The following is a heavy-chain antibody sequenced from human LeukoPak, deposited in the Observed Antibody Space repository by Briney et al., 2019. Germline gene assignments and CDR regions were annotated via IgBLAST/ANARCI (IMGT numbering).Heavy chain of an antibody. CDR1: GYTFTSCD. J-gene: IGHJ6*03. D-gene: IGHD1-26*01. CDR2: MNPNSGNT. V-gene: IGHV1-8*01. Sequence: ASVKVSCKASGYTFTSCDINWVRQATGQGLEWMGWMNPNSGNTGYAQKFQGRVTMTRNTSISTAYMELSSLRSEDTAVYYCARGMGARLYYYYMEVWGKGTTVTVSS. CDR3: ARGMGARLYYYYMEV.